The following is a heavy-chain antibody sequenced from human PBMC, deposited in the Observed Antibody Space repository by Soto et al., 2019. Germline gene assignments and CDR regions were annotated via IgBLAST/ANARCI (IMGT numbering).Heavy chain of an antibody. CDR3: ARPGYYDYIWGSYLDS. CDR1: GFTFSAYA. V-gene: IGHV3-23*01. Sequence: GGSLRLSCAASGFTFSAYAVSWVRQAPGKGLEWVSAISGGGGDTFYADSVKGRFTISRDNSKNTLYLQMNSLRAEDTAVYYCARPGYYDYIWGSYLDSWGQGTLVTVSS. J-gene: IGHJ4*02. D-gene: IGHD3-16*02. CDR2: ISGGGGDT.